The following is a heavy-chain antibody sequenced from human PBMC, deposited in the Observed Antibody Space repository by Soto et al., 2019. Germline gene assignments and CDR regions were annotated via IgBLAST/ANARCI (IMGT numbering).Heavy chain of an antibody. CDR3: ARDRQYYHFWSGYQNEGPYDMDV. Sequence: QVQLQQWGAGLLKPSETLSLTCVVYGGSFSGYYWTWIRQAPGKGLEWIGEINHSGGTNYNSSLKSRVTISVDTSKNQCSLMLYAVTAADTAVDYCARDRQYYHFWSGYQNEGPYDMDVWGQGTTVTVSS. V-gene: IGHV4-34*02. CDR2: INHSGGT. D-gene: IGHD3-3*02. J-gene: IGHJ6*02. CDR1: GGSFSGYY.